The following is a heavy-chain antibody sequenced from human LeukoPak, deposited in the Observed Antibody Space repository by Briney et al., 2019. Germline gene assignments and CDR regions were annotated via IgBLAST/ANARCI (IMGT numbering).Heavy chain of an antibody. D-gene: IGHD2-15*01. CDR2: INPSGGST. V-gene: IGHV1-46*01. Sequence: ASVKVSCKASGYTFTSYYMHWVRQAPGQGLEWMGIINPSGGSTSYAQKFQGRVTMTRDTSTSTVYMELSSLRSEDTAVYYCARVPAYCSGGSCYEAAFDIWGQGTMVTVSS. CDR1: GYTFTSYY. CDR3: ARVPAYCSGGSCYEAAFDI. J-gene: IGHJ3*02.